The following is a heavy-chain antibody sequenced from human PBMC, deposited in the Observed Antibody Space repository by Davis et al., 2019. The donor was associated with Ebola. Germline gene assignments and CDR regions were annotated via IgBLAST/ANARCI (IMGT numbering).Heavy chain of an antibody. Sequence: SETLSLTCAVYGGSFSGYYWSWIRQHPENGLEFIAYIYHTGSAYYNPSLKSRVTISVDTSNNQFSLRLSSVTAADSALYYCARDPGGYDHFDYWGQGTLVTVSS. D-gene: IGHD5-12*01. CDR3: ARDPGGYDHFDY. J-gene: IGHJ4*02. CDR2: IYHTGSA. V-gene: IGHV4-34*09. CDR1: GGSFSGYY.